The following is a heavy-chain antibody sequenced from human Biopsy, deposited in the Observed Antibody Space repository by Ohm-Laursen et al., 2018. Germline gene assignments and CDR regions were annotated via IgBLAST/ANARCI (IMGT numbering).Heavy chain of an antibody. V-gene: IGHV4-39*01. CDR1: GGSISNNNYY. J-gene: IGHJ5*02. CDR3: ARDYDTSGYYYVS. CDR2: TFYRGST. Sequence: GTLSLTCTVSGGSISNNNYYWGWIRQPPGKGLEWIGSTFYRGSTHYKPSLKSRVNISEDTSKNQFSLKLNSVTAADTAVYYCARDYDTSGYYYVSWGQGTLVTVSS. D-gene: IGHD3-22*01.